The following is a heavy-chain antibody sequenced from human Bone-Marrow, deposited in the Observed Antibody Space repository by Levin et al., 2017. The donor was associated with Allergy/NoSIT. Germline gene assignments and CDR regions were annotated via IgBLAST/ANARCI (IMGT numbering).Heavy chain of an antibody. CDR2: ISWNSGSI. J-gene: IGHJ6*02. CDR1: GFTFDDYA. D-gene: IGHD6-13*01. V-gene: IGHV3-9*01. Sequence: GGSLRLSCAASGFTFDDYAMHWVRQAPGKGLEWVSGISWNSGSIGYADSVKGRFTISRDNAKNSLYLQMNSLRGEDTALYYCAKNLHRIAAAGTVRGYGMDVWGQGTTVTVSS. CDR3: AKNLHRIAAAGTVRGYGMDV.